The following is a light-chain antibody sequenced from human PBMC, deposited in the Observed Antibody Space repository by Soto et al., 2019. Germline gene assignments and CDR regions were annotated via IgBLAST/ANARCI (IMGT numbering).Light chain of an antibody. J-gene: IGKJ1*01. V-gene: IGKV3-20*01. CDR3: QQYGSSPWT. CDR2: GAS. CDR1: QSVISY. Sequence: EIVMTQSPATLSVSPGERATLSCRASQSVISYLAWYQQKPGQAPRLLIYGASSRATGIPDRFSGSGSGTDFTLTISRLEPEDFAVYYCQQYGSSPWTFGQGTKVDI.